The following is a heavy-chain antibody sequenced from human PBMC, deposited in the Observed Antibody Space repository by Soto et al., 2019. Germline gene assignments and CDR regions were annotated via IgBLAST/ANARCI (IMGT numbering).Heavy chain of an antibody. CDR3: ARGGYCTNGVCYVLDV. D-gene: IGHD2-8*01. CDR2: INPSGGST. CDR1: GYTFTSYY. Sequence: ASVKVSCKASGYTFTSYYMHWVRQAPGQGLEWMGIINPSGGSTSYAQKFQGRVTMTRDTSTSTVYMELSSLRSDDTAVYYCARGGYCTNGVCYVLDVWGKGTTVTVSS. V-gene: IGHV1-46*01. J-gene: IGHJ6*04.